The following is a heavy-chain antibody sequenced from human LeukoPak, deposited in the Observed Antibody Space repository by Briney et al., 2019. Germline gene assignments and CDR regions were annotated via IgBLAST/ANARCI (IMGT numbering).Heavy chain of an antibody. CDR2: IYHSGST. Sequence: PSETLSLTCAASGCSISSGYYWGWIRQPPGKGLEWIGSIYHSGSTYYNPSLKSRVTISVDTSKNQFSLKLSSVTAADTAVYYCARQGGAYYYDSSGYCDYWGQGTLVTVSS. D-gene: IGHD3-22*01. V-gene: IGHV4-38-2*01. CDR3: ARQGGAYYYDSSGYCDY. CDR1: GCSISSGYY. J-gene: IGHJ4*02.